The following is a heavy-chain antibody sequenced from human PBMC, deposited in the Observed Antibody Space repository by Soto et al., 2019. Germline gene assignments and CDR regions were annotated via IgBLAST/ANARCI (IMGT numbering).Heavy chain of an antibody. CDR2: IYYSGST. CDR1: GGSVSSSSYY. CDR3: ARVGGYDFWSGPFDY. J-gene: IGHJ4*02. V-gene: IGHV4-61*01. Sequence: SETLSLTCTVSGGSVSSSSYYWSWIRQPPGKGLEWIGYIYYSGSTNYNPSLKSRVTISVDTSKNQFSLKLSSVTAADTAVYYCARVGGYDFWSGPFDYWGQGTLVTVSS. D-gene: IGHD3-3*01.